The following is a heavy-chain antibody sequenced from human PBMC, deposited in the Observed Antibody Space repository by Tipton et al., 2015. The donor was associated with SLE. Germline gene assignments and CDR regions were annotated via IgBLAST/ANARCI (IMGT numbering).Heavy chain of an antibody. J-gene: IGHJ2*01. CDR2: IYYSGST. V-gene: IGHV4-59*08. CDR1: GGSISSYY. Sequence: TLSLTCTVSGGSISSYYWSWIRQPPGKGLEWIGYIYYSGSTNYNPSLKSRVTISVDTSKNQFSLKLSSVTAADTAVYYCARSGGMVADHHCVFDRGGRATLVAVS. CDR3: ARSGGMVADHHCVFDR. D-gene: IGHD3-10*01.